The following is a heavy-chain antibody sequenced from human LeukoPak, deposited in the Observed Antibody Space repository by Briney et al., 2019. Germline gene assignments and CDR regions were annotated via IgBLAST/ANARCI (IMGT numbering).Heavy chain of an antibody. CDR3: ARDGSTSLLFQH. J-gene: IGHJ1*01. Sequence: SVKVSCKASGGTFSSYAISWVRQAPGQGLEWTGGIIPIFGTANYAQKFQGRVTITADESTSTAYMELSSLRSEDTAVYYCARDGSTSLLFQHWGQGTLVTVSS. CDR2: IIPIFGTA. D-gene: IGHD2-2*01. V-gene: IGHV1-69*13. CDR1: GGTFSSYA.